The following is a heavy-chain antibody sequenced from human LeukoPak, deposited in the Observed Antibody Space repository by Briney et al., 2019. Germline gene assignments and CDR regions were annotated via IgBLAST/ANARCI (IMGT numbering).Heavy chain of an antibody. CDR1: GGSFSGYY. CDR3: VRGLRRITMVRGVRLGGAFDI. J-gene: IGHJ3*02. D-gene: IGHD3-10*01. V-gene: IGHV4-34*01. CDR2: INHSGST. Sequence: PSETLSLTCAVYGGSFSGYYWSWIRQPPGKGLEWIGEINHSGSTNYNPSLKSRVTISVDTSKNQFSLKLSSVTAADTAVYYCVRGLRRITMVRGVRLGGAFDIWGQGTMVTVSS.